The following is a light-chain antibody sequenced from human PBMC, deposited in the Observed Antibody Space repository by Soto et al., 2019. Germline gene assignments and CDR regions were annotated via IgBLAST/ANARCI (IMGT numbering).Light chain of an antibody. V-gene: IGLV2-8*01. CDR3: SSYAGSNTVV. J-gene: IGLJ2*01. CDR1: SSDVGGYNY. Sequence: QSVLTQPPSASGSPGQSVTISCTGTSSDVGGYNYVSWYQQHPGKAPKLMIYEVSTRPSGVPDRFSGSKSGNTPSLTVSGLQAEDEADYYCSSYAGSNTVVFGGGTKLTVL. CDR2: EVS.